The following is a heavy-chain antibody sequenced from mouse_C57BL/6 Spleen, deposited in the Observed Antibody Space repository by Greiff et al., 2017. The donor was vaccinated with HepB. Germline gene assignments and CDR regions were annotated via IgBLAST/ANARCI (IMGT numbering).Heavy chain of an antibody. CDR1: GFTFSSYA. Sequence: EVQLQESGGGLVKPGGSLKLSCAASGFTFSSYAMSWVRQTPEKRLEWVATISDGGSYTDYPDNVKGRFTISRDNAKNNLYLQMSHLKSEDTAMYYCARDQSSGYHQAWFAYWGQGTLVTVSA. CDR2: ISDGGSYT. V-gene: IGHV5-4*01. D-gene: IGHD3-2*02. CDR3: ARDQSSGYHQAWFAY. J-gene: IGHJ3*01.